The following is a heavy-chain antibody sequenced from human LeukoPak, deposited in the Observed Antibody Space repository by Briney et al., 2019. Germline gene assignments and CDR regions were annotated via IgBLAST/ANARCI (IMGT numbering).Heavy chain of an antibody. V-gene: IGHV1-18*01. CDR3: ARDIRERRYCSGGSCSPDAFDI. CDR1: GYTFTSYG. Sequence: GASVKVSCKASGYTFTSYGISWVRQAPGQGLEWMGWISAYNGNTNYAQKLQGRVTMTTDTSTRTAYMELRSLRSDDTAVYYCARDIRERRYCSGGSCSPDAFDIWGQGAMVTVSS. D-gene: IGHD2-15*01. J-gene: IGHJ3*02. CDR2: ISAYNGNT.